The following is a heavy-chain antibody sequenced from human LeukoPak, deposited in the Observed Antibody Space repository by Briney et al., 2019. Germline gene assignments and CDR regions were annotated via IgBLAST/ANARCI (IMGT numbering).Heavy chain of an antibody. CDR2: IYYSGTT. CDR3: ARANEETFGEWYFDY. D-gene: IGHD3-10*01. V-gene: IGHV4-30-4*01. Sequence: PSQTLSLTCTFSGGSISSGHYCWSWIRQPPGKGLEWIGYIYYSGTTYYNPSLQSRVTISVDTSKNQFSLKLSSVTAADTAVYYCARANEETFGEWYFDYWGQGTLVTVSS. J-gene: IGHJ4*02. CDR1: GGSISSGHYC.